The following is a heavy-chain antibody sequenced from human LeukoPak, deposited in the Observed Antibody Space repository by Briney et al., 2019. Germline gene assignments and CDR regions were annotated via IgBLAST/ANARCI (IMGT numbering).Heavy chain of an antibody. CDR1: GYTFTGYY. J-gene: IGHJ4*02. D-gene: IGHD6-13*01. CDR3: ARGSSNWYEDLVDY. V-gene: IGHV1-2*02. CDR2: INPNSGGT. Sequence: ASVKVSCKASGYTFTGYYTHWVRQAPGQGLEWMGWINPNSGGTNYAQKFQGRVTMTRDTSISTAYMELSRLRSDDTAVYYCARGSSNWYEDLVDYWGQGTLVTVSS.